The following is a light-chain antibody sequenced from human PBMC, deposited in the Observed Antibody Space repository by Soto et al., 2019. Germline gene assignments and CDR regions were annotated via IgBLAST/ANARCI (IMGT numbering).Light chain of an antibody. CDR2: DAS. Sequence: EIVMTQSPATLSVSPGERATLSCRASQSVSSNLAWYQQKPGQAPRLLIYDASTRATGIPARFSGSGSGTEFTLTINSLQSEDFAVYYCQQRSTWPSLTFGGGTKVDIK. CDR3: QQRSTWPSLT. CDR1: QSVSSN. V-gene: IGKV3-15*01. J-gene: IGKJ4*01.